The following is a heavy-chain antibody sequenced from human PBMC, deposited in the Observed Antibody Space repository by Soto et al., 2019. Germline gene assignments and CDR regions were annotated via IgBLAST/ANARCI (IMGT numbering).Heavy chain of an antibody. CDR2: IKNSGST. CDR3: ASAMANYFDF. V-gene: IGHV4-31*01. J-gene: IGHJ4*02. CDR1: GGSISNDNYY. Sequence: QVQLQESGPGLVKPSQTLSLTCTVSGGSISNDNYYWSWIRQLPGKGLEWIGYIKNSGSTYYNPSLKSPATISRDPSKNQFSLRLTSVSAADTAVYYCASAMANYFDFWGQGTLVIVSS.